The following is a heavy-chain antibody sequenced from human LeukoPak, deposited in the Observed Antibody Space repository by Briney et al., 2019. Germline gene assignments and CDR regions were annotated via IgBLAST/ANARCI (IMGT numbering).Heavy chain of an antibody. CDR2: ISSSGSTI. CDR3: ARDPEYLADRYFDY. CDR1: GFTFSDYY. J-gene: IGHJ4*02. D-gene: IGHD2/OR15-2a*01. Sequence: GGSLRLSCAASGFTFSDYYMSWIRQAPGKGLEWVSYISSSGSTIYYADSVKGRFTISRDNAKNSLYLQMNSLRAEDTAVYYCARDPEYLADRYFDYWGQGTLVTVSS. V-gene: IGHV3-11*01.